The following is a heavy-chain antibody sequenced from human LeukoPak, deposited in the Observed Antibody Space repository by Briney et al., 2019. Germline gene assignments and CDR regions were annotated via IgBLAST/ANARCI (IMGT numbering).Heavy chain of an antibody. J-gene: IGHJ4*02. CDR3: ARGSPGGEFDY. V-gene: IGHV1-2*02. CDR2: INPNSDGT. CDR1: GYTFTGYY. Sequence: GASVKVSCKASGYTFTGYYMHWVRQAPGQGLEWMGWINPNSDGTNYAQKFQGRVTMTRDTSISTAYMELSRLRSDDTAVYYCARGSPGGEFDYWGQGTLVTVSS. D-gene: IGHD2-21*01.